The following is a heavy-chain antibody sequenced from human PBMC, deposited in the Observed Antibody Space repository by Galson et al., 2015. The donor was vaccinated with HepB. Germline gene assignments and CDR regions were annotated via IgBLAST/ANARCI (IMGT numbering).Heavy chain of an antibody. CDR2: ISWNSGSI. V-gene: IGHV3-9*01. D-gene: IGHD6-13*01. J-gene: IGHJ4*02. CDR1: GFTFDDYA. CDR3: AKDHSSWYSFDY. Sequence: LRLSCAASGFTFDDYAMHWVRQAPGKGLEWVSGISWNSGSIGYADSVKGRFTISRDNAKNSLYLQVNSLRAEDTALYYCAKDHSSWYSFDYWGQGTLVTVSS.